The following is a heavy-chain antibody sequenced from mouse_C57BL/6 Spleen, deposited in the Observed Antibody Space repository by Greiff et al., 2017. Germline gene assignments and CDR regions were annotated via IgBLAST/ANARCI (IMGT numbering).Heavy chain of an antibody. CDR2: IRSKSNNYAT. V-gene: IGHV10-1*01. D-gene: IGHD2-5*01. Sequence: GGGLVQPKGSLKLSCAASGFSFNTYAMNWVRQAPGKGLEWVARIRSKSNNYATYYADSVKDRFTISRDDSESMLYLQMNNLKTEDTAMYYCVRQRSNFFMDYWGQGTSVTVSS. J-gene: IGHJ4*01. CDR1: GFSFNTYA. CDR3: VRQRSNFFMDY.